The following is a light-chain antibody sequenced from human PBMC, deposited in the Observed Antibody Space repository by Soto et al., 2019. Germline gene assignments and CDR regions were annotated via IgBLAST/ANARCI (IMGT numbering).Light chain of an antibody. CDR1: TIGLVGYNY. CDR2: EVT. Sequence: QSALTQPPSASGSPGQSVTISCTGATIGLVGYNYVSWYQQHPGKAPKLIIYEVTKRPSGVPDRFSGSKSGDTASLTVSGLQAADEADDYCSSYVGSNNLEFGGGTKLTVL. J-gene: IGLJ3*02. V-gene: IGLV2-8*01. CDR3: SSYVGSNNLE.